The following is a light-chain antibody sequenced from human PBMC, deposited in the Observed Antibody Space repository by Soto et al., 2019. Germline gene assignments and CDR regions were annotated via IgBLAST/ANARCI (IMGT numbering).Light chain of an antibody. CDR3: SSYTSSSSPFV. Sequence: QSALTQPASVSGSPGQSITISCTGTSSDVGDYNYVSWYQQHPGKAPKFLIYEVSNRPSGVSNRFSGSKSGNTASLTISGLQAEGEADYYCSSYTSSSSPFVFGTGTKVTVL. V-gene: IGLV2-14*01. CDR1: SSDVGDYNY. J-gene: IGLJ1*01. CDR2: EVS.